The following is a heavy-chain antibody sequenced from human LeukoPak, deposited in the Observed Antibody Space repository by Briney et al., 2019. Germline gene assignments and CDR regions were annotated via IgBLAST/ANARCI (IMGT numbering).Heavy chain of an antibody. CDR2: ISAYNGNT. CDR1: GYTFTSYA. D-gene: IGHD6-25*01. Sequence: ASVKVSCKASGYTFTSYAMNWVRQAPGQGLEWMGWISAYNGNTNYAQKLQGRVTMTTDTSTSTAYMELRSLRSDDTAVYYCARARSERMNAFDIWGQGTMVTVSS. V-gene: IGHV1-18*01. J-gene: IGHJ3*02. CDR3: ARARSERMNAFDI.